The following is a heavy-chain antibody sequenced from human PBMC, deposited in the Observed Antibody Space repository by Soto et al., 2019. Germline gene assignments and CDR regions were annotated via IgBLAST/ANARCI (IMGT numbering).Heavy chain of an antibody. CDR2: ISAYNGNT. J-gene: IGHJ4*02. D-gene: IGHD3-22*01. Sequence: GASVKVSCKASGYTFTSYGISWVRQAPGQGLEWMGWISAYNGNTNYAQKLQGRVTMTTDTSTSTAYMELRSLRSDDTAVYYCARDTYYYDSSPSGYFDYWGQGTLVTVSS. V-gene: IGHV1-18*01. CDR1: GYTFTSYG. CDR3: ARDTYYYDSSPSGYFDY.